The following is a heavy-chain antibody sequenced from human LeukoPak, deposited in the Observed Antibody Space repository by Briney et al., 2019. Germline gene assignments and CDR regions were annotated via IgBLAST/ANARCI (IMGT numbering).Heavy chain of an antibody. CDR1: GYTFTSYG. J-gene: IGHJ4*02. D-gene: IGHD6-19*01. CDR3: AREDLYSSVKFLGGTFFDY. CDR2: ISAYNGNT. V-gene: IGHV1-18*01. Sequence: ASVKVSCKASGYTFTSYGISWVRQAPGQGLEWMGWISAYNGNTNYAQKLQGRVTMTTDTSTSTAYMELRSLRSDDTAVYYCAREDLYSSVKFLGGTFFDYWGQGTLVTVSS.